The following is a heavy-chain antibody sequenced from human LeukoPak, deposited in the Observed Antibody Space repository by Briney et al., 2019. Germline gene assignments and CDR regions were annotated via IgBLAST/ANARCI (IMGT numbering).Heavy chain of an antibody. CDR3: ARDVGYDSSGSHFDY. J-gene: IGHJ4*02. CDR1: GYTFTGYF. V-gene: IGHV1-2*02. D-gene: IGHD3-22*01. CDR2: INPNSGDT. Sequence: ASVKVSCKTSGYTFTGYFMHWVRPAPGQGLEGMGWINPNSGDTNYAQNFQGRVTMTRDTSISTAYMELSSLRSEDTAVYYCARDVGYDSSGSHFDYWGQGTLVTVSS.